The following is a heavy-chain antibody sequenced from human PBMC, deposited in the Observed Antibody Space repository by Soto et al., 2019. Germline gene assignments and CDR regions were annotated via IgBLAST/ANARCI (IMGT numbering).Heavy chain of an antibody. Sequence: SETLSLTCTVSGGSISSGDYYWSWIRQPPGKGLEWIGYIYYSGSTYYNPSLKSRVTISVDTSKNQFSLKLSSVTAADTAVYYCARVRVALYDFWSGYWYFDYWGQGTLVTVSS. J-gene: IGHJ4*02. D-gene: IGHD3-3*01. CDR1: GGSISSGDYY. V-gene: IGHV4-30-4*01. CDR3: ARVRVALYDFWSGYWYFDY. CDR2: IYYSGST.